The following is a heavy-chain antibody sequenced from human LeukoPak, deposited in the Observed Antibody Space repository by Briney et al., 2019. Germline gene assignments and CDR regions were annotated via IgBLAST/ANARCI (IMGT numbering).Heavy chain of an antibody. Sequence: PSETLSLTCGVSRVSLSGYYWRWIRQPPGGGLEWIGEINYSGSPNYNPSLKSRVTISGDTSKKQFSLILTSVTAAVTGVFFCARGGDLWGRGTPVSVSS. CDR3: ARGGDL. CDR1: RVSLSGYY. CDR2: INYSGSP. J-gene: IGHJ2*01. V-gene: IGHV4-34*01.